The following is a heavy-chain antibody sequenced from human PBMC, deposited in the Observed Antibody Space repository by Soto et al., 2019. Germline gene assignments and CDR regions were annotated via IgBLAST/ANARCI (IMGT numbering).Heavy chain of an antibody. J-gene: IGHJ4*02. V-gene: IGHV6-1*01. CDR1: VDSVSIKSDS. D-gene: IGHD5-12*01. Sequence: PSQTLSLTCAVSVDSVSIKSDSLKFIRQSPSRVLEWLGRTYYRSKWYNEYAVSVKSRITINPDTSKNQFSLQLNSVTPEDTAVYYCARGKDGSIDYWGQGTLVTVS. CDR3: ARGKDGSIDY. CDR2: TYYRSKWYN.